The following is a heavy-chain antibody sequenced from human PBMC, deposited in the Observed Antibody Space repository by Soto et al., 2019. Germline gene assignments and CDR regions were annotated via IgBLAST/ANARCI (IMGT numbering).Heavy chain of an antibody. D-gene: IGHD3-16*01. CDR1: GFIFSDYY. CDR3: ARDLSRGIASYALDV. J-gene: IGHJ6*02. CDR2: ITSSSGYT. V-gene: IGHV3-11*06. Sequence: QVQLVQSGGGMVRPGGSLTLTCEASGFIFSDYYMSWIRQAPGKGLEWVSYITSSSGYTNYADSVRGRFVVTRHNRKSSLSLEMSSLRGEDTAVYYCARDLSRGIASYALDVWGHGTTVTVAS.